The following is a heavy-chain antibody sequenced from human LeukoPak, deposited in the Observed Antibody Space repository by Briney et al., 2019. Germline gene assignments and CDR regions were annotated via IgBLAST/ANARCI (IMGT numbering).Heavy chain of an antibody. J-gene: IGHJ4*02. V-gene: IGHV4-4*02. CDR1: GGSISSSNW. Sequence: KPSGTLSLTCAVSGGSISSSNWWSWVRQPPGKGLEWIGNIYHSGSTYYNPSLKSRVTISVDTSKNQFSLKLSSVTAADTAVYYCAGDFWSGFRDWGQGTLVTVSS. CDR3: AGDFWSGFRD. D-gene: IGHD3-3*01. CDR2: IYHSGST.